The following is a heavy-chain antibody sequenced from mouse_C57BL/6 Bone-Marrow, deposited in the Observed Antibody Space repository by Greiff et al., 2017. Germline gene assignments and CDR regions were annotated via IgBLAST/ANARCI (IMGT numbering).Heavy chain of an antibody. D-gene: IGHD2-3*01. J-gene: IGHJ4*01. V-gene: IGHV2-9-1*01. CDR1: GFSLTSYA. Sequence: LMAPSQSLSITCTVSGFSLTSYAISWVRQPPGKGLEWLGVIWTGGGTNYNSALKSRLSISKDNSKSQVFLKMNSLQTDDTARYYCARKIYDGYYDYAMDYWGQGTSVTVSS. CDR3: ARKIYDGYYDYAMDY. CDR2: IWTGGGT.